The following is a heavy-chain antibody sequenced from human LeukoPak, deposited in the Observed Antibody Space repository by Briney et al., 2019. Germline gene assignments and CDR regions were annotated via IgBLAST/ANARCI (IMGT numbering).Heavy chain of an antibody. D-gene: IGHD5-18*01. CDR1: GFTFSSYE. CDR3: ARHLSGVTGYTYGRGIDY. Sequence: GGSLRLSCAASGFTFSSYEMNWVRQAPGKGLEWVSYISSSGSTINYADSVKGRFTISRDNAKTSLYLQMISLRAEDTAVYYCARHLSGVTGYTYGRGIDYWGQGTLVSVSS. V-gene: IGHV3-48*03. CDR2: ISSSGSTI. J-gene: IGHJ4*02.